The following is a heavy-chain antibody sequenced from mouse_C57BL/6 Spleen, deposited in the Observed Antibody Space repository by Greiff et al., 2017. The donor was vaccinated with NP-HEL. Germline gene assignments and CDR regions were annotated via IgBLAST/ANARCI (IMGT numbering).Heavy chain of an antibody. Sequence: EVKLQESGPELVKPGASVKISCKASGYSFTGYYMTWVKQSPEKSLEWIGEISPSTGGTTYHQKFKAKVTLTVDKSTSTAYMQLKSLSSEDSAVYCCASPFYSNYYFADWGQVTLVTVST. J-gene: IGHJ3*01. V-gene: IGHV1-42*01. CDR3: ASPFYSNYYFAD. CDR1: GYSFTGYY. D-gene: IGHD2-5*01. CDR2: ISPSTGGT.